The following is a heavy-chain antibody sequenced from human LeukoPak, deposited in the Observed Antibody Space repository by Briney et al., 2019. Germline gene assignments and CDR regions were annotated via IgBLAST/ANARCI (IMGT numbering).Heavy chain of an antibody. J-gene: IGHJ4*02. CDR2: IYPSGNI. D-gene: IGHD5-24*01. Sequence: GGSLRLSCAASGLTFSNSYMSWVRQAPGKGLEWVSLIYPSGNIYYADSVKGRFTISRDNSKNTLFLQMNSVRAEDTAIYYCARTFVSGDGYKVGYFDSGAREPWSPSP. V-gene: IGHV3-53*01. CDR3: ARTFVSGDGYKVGYFDS. CDR1: GLTFSNSY.